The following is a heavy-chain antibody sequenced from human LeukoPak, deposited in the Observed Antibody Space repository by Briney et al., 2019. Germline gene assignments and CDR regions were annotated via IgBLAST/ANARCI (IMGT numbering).Heavy chain of an antibody. CDR1: GVTFSSYA. J-gene: IGHJ6*02. Sequence: GGSLRLSCAASGVTFSSYAMHCVRQAPGKGLEGGAVISYDGSNKYYADSVKGRFTISRDNSKNTLYLQMNSLRAEDTAVYYCASHVHRAAGPPSGNYYGLDVWGQGTTVTVSS. D-gene: IGHD6-13*01. CDR3: ASHVHRAAGPPSGNYYGLDV. V-gene: IGHV3-30-3*01. CDR2: ISYDGSNK.